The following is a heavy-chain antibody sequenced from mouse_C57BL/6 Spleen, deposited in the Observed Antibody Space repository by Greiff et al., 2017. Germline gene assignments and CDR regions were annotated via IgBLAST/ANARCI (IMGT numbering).Heavy chain of an antibody. V-gene: IGHV1-81*01. CDR3: ASEGGFLDY. J-gene: IGHJ2*01. Sequence: QVQLQQSGAELARPGASVKLSCKASGYTFTSYGISWVKQRTGQGLEWIGEIYPRSGNTYYNEKFKGKATLTADKSSSTAYMELRSLTSEDSAVYFCASEGGFLDYWGQGTTLTVSS. CDR2: IYPRSGNT. CDR1: GYTFTSYG.